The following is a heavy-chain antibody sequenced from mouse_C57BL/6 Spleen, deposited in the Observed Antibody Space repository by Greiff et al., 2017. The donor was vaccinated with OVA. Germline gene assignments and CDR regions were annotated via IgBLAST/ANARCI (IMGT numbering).Heavy chain of an antibody. D-gene: IGHD1-1*01. CDR2: ISSGSSTI. J-gene: IGHJ2*01. V-gene: IGHV5-17*01. CDR3: ARDSPYYYGSSPYYFDY. CDR1: GFTFSDYG. Sequence: EVKLVESGGGLVKPGGSLKLSCAASGFTFSDYGMHWVRQAPEKGLEWVAYISSGSSTIYYPDTVKGRFTISRDNAKNTLFLQMTSLRSEDTAMYYCARDSPYYYGSSPYYFDYWGQGTTLTVSS.